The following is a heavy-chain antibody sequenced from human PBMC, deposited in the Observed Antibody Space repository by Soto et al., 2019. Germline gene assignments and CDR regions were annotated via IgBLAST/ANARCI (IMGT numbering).Heavy chain of an antibody. Sequence: QVQLVQSGAELKKPGASVKVSCKASGYTFSSYYMHWVRQAPGQGLEWMGIINPWGGSTTYAQRFXGXVXXTRDTSTCTVYMELSSLRSEDTAVYYCARDAPSVITAMPDYWGQGTLVTVSS. V-gene: IGHV1-46*01. D-gene: IGHD2-2*01. J-gene: IGHJ4*02. CDR2: INPWGGST. CDR3: ARDAPSVITAMPDY. CDR1: GYTFSSYY.